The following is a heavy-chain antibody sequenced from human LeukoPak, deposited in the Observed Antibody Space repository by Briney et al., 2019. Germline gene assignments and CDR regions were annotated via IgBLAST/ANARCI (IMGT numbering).Heavy chain of an antibody. CDR1: GGSFSGYY. Sequence: SETLSLTCAVYGGSFSGYYRSWIRQPPGKGLEWIGEINHSGSTNYNPSLKSRVTISVDTSKNQFSLKLSSVTAADTAVYYCARLGYGGNTWGQGTLVTVSS. CDR2: INHSGST. CDR3: ARLGYGGNT. V-gene: IGHV4-34*01. J-gene: IGHJ4*02. D-gene: IGHD4-23*01.